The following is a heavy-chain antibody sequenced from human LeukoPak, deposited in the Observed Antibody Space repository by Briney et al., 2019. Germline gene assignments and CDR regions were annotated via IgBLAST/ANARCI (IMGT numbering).Heavy chain of an antibody. J-gene: IGHJ4*02. Sequence: SETLSLTCTVSGGSVSSGSYYWSWIRQPPGKGLEWIGYIYYSGSTNYNPSLKSRVTISVDTSKNQFSLKLSSVTAADTAVYYCARVGSSTVVTPRLNPFDYRGQGTLVTVSS. CDR3: ARVGSSTVVTPRLNPFDY. CDR2: IYYSGST. CDR1: GGSVSSGSYY. D-gene: IGHD4-23*01. V-gene: IGHV4-61*01.